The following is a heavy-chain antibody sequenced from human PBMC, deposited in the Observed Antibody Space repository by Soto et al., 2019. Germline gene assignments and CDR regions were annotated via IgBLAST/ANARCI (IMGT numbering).Heavy chain of an antibody. D-gene: IGHD2-2*01. CDR3: AKEYCISTSCYTTDAVDI. CDR2: ISYDGSNK. V-gene: IGHV3-30*18. Sequence: PGGSLRLSCAASGFTFRNYGMHWVRQGPGKRLEWVAFISYDGSNKYYADSVKGRLTISRDNSKNTLFLQMNSLRAEDTAVYFCAKEYCISTSCYTTDAVDIWGQGTMVTVSS. J-gene: IGHJ3*02. CDR1: GFTFRNYG.